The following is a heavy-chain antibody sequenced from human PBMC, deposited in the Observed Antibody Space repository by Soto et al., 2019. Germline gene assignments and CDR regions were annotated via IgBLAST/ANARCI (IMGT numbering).Heavy chain of an antibody. V-gene: IGHV1-18*01. D-gene: IGHD2-15*01. Sequence: QVQLVQSGAEVKKPGASVKVSCKASGYTFTSYGISWVRQAPGQRLEWMGWISAYNGNTNYAQKLQGRVTMTTDTSTSTAYMEQRSLRSDDTAVYYCASPRRCVIGGSCSFDYWGQGTLVTVSS. CDR1: GYTFTSYG. J-gene: IGHJ4*02. CDR3: ASPRRCVIGGSCSFDY. CDR2: ISAYNGNT.